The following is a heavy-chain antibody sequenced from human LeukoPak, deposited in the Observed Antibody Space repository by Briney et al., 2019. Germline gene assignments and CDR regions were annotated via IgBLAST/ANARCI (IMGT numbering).Heavy chain of an antibody. Sequence: ASVRVSCKASVDTLTAAYIHSVRQAPGQGLEWMGRISPNSGATNYAQKFQGRVTMTRDTSFSTAYMELSGLTSDDTAVYYCARYGYSYDNWGQGTLVTVSS. J-gene: IGHJ4*02. CDR3: ARYGYSYDN. CDR2: ISPNSGAT. V-gene: IGHV1-2*02. D-gene: IGHD5-18*01. CDR1: VDTLTAAY.